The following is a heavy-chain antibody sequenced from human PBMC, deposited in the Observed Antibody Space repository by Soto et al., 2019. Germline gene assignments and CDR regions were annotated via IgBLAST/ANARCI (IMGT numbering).Heavy chain of an antibody. CDR2: ISYDGSNK. CDR3: ARDYSPLLTSTETTHGTLNY. V-gene: IGHV3-30-3*01. CDR1: GFTFSSYA. Sequence: QVQLVESGGGVVQPGRSLRLSCAASGFTFSSYAMHWVRQAPGKGLEWVAVISYDGSNKYYADSVKGRFTISRDNSKNTLYLQMNSLRAEDTAVYYCARDYSPLLTSTETTHGTLNYWGQGTLVTVSS. D-gene: IGHD4-17*01. J-gene: IGHJ4*02.